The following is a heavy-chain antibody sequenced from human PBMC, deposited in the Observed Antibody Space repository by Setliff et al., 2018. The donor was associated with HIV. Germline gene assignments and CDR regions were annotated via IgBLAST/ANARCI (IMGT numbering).Heavy chain of an antibody. Sequence: SETLSLTCAVSGYSISSGYYWGWIRQPAGEGLEWIGHIFTSGSTTYNPSLKSRVSISLDTSKNQFSLKLSSVTAADTAVYYCARGRGSYWGQGTLVTVSS. CDR1: GYSISSGYY. D-gene: IGHD1-26*01. V-gene: IGHV4-61*09. J-gene: IGHJ4*02. CDR3: ARGRGSY. CDR2: IFTSGST.